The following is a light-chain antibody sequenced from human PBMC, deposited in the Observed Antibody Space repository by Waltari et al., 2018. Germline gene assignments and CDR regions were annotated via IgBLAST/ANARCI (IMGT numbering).Light chain of an antibody. Sequence: SWYQQKPGQSPLLVIYQDTKRPSYIPERFSGSKSANAATLTITGTQAVDEADYYCQALGTGAWVFGGGTKLTVL. CDR3: QALGTGAWV. CDR2: QDT. V-gene: IGLV3-1*01. J-gene: IGLJ3*02.